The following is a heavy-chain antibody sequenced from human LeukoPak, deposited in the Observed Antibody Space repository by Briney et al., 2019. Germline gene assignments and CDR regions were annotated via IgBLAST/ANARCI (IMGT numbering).Heavy chain of an antibody. CDR3: ATAGPELNFDY. V-gene: IGHV1-2*02. J-gene: IGHJ4*02. CDR1: GYTFTGYY. D-gene: IGHD3-10*01. Sequence: ASVKVSCKASGYTFTGYYMRWVRQAPGQGLEWMGWINPNSGGTNYAQKFQGRVTMTRDTSISTAYMELSSLRSEDTAVYYCATAGPELNFDYWGQGTLVTVSS. CDR2: INPNSGGT.